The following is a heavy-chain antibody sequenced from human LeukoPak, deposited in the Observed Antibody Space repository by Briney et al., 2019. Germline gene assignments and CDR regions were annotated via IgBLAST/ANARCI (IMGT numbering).Heavy chain of an antibody. CDR1: GGSISSYY. V-gene: IGHV4-59*01. Sequence: SETLSLTCTVSGGSISSYYWSWIRQPPGKGLEWIGYIYYSGSTNYNPSLKSRVTISVDTSKNQFSLKLSSVTAADTAVYYCARDGGNSDESHYWGQGTLVTVSS. J-gene: IGHJ4*02. CDR3: ARDGGNSDESHY. CDR2: IYYSGST. D-gene: IGHD4-23*01.